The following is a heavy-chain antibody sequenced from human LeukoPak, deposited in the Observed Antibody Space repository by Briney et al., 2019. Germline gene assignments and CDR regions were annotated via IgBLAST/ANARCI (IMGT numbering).Heavy chain of an antibody. CDR2: IRYDGSNK. Sequence: PGGSLRLSCAASGFTFSSYGMHWVRQAPGKGLEWVAFIRYDGSNKYYADSVKGRFTISRDNSKNTLYLQMNSLRAEDTAVYYCAKNAPGFLRLVAEIDYWGQGTLVTVSS. CDR3: AKNAPGFLRLVAEIDY. CDR1: GFTFSSYG. J-gene: IGHJ4*02. V-gene: IGHV3-30*02. D-gene: IGHD2-15*01.